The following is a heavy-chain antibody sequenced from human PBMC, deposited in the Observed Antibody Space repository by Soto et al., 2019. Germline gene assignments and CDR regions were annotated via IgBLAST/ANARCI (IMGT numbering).Heavy chain of an antibody. J-gene: IGHJ4*02. D-gene: IGHD2-2*01. V-gene: IGHV4-30-4*01. CDR3: ARHLHPTTGYCPSTSCYHFDY. Sequence: SETLSLTCTVSGGSISSGDYYWSWIRQPPGKGLEWIGYIYYSGSTYYNPSLKSRVTISVDTSKNQFSLKLSSVTAADTAVYYCARHLHPTTGYCPSTSCYHFDYWGQGTLVTVSS. CDR1: GGSISSGDYY. CDR2: IYYSGST.